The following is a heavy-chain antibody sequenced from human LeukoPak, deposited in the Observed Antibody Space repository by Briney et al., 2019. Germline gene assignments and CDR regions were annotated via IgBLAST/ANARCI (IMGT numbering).Heavy chain of an antibody. J-gene: IGHJ4*02. CDR3: AKDLGRDTMVQGY. CDR2: ISYDGSNK. V-gene: IGHV3-30*18. D-gene: IGHD3-10*01. Sequence: GSLRLSCAAPGFTFSSYGLQWVRQAPGKGLEWVAVISYDGSNKYYADSVKGRFTISRDNSKNTLYLQMNSLRAEDTAVYYCAKDLGRDTMVQGYWGQGTLATVSS. CDR1: GFTFSSYG.